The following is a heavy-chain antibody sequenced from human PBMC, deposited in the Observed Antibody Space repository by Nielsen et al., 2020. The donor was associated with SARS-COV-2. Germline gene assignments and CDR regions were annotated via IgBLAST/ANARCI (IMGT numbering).Heavy chain of an antibody. D-gene: IGHD5-12*01. Sequence: GGSLRLSCAASGFTFRNFDMHWVRQATGKGLEWVSAIGTAGDTYYPGSVKGRFTISRENAKNSLYLQMNSLRAGDTAVYYCARGDIVATTGPYYYYGMDVWGQGTTVTVSS. CDR3: ARGDIVATTGPYYYYGMDV. J-gene: IGHJ6*02. CDR1: GFTFRNFD. CDR2: IGTAGDT. V-gene: IGHV3-13*01.